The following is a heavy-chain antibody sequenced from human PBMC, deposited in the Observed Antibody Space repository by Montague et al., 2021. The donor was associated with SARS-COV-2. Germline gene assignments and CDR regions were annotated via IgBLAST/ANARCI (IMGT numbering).Heavy chain of an antibody. CDR1: GFSFSSFS. J-gene: IGHJ3*02. V-gene: IGHV3-30*04. CDR3: VRDPGMNGLDI. Sequence: SRRLSCAASGFSFSSFSMHWVRQAPGKGLESLAVVSTDVNEKYYSGSVRGRFTISRDNSKNTVSLQVNSLRVEDTAVYYCVRDPGMNGLDIWGQGTRATVSS. CDR2: VSTDVNEK. D-gene: IGHD2-8*01.